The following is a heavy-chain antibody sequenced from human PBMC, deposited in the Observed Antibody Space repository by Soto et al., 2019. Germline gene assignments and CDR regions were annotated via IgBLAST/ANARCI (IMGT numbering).Heavy chain of an antibody. CDR3: AAGAGLPRYY. Sequence: QLQLQESGSGLVKPSQTLSLTCAVSGGSISSGGYSWSWIRQPPGKGLEWIGYIYHSGSTYYNPSRRSRVTVSVDRSKNKFSLKLSSVAAADTAVYYCAAGAGLPRYYSGQGTLVTVSS. J-gene: IGHJ4*02. CDR2: IYHSGST. D-gene: IGHD6-19*01. V-gene: IGHV4-30-2*01. CDR1: GGSISSGGYS.